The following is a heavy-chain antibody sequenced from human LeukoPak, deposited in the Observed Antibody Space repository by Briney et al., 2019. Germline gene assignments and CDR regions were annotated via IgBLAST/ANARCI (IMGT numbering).Heavy chain of an antibody. J-gene: IGHJ4*02. CDR1: GYSFTAYY. CDR3: ARDRYGDGFAHLDY. V-gene: IGHV1-2*02. CDR2: ISPNSGGT. Sequence: ASVKVSCKASGYSFTAYYIHWVRQAPGQGLEWMGWISPNSGGTDYAQKFLGRVTMTRDTSISTAYMDLSRLTSDDTAVYYCARDRYGDGFAHLDYWGQGALVTVSS. D-gene: IGHD5-24*01.